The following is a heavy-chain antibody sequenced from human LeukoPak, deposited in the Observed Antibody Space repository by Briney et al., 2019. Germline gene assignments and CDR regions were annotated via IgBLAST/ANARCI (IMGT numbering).Heavy chain of an antibody. CDR2: ISTYNGNT. CDR3: ARVGSDCSDGNCY. D-gene: IGHD2-15*01. J-gene: IGHJ4*02. Sequence: ASVKVSCTASGYTFTTFGITWVRQAPGQGLEWMGWISTYNGNTNYAQNLQGRVTMTTDTSTNTAYMELRSLTSDDTAVYYCARVGSDCSDGNCYWGQGTLVTVSS. CDR1: GYTFTTFG. V-gene: IGHV1-18*01.